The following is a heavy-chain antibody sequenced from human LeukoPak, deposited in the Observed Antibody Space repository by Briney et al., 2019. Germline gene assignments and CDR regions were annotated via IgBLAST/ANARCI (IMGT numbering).Heavy chain of an antibody. Sequence: MASETLSLTCTVSGGSISSGACYWSWIRQPPGKGPEWIGHISYSGSTFYNPSLKSRVTISVDTSRSQFSLELSSVTAADTAVYYCAREVYSSGWRPFDYWGQGTLVTVSS. V-gene: IGHV4-30-4*01. D-gene: IGHD6-19*01. CDR1: GGSISSGACY. CDR2: ISYSGST. J-gene: IGHJ4*02. CDR3: AREVYSSGWRPFDY.